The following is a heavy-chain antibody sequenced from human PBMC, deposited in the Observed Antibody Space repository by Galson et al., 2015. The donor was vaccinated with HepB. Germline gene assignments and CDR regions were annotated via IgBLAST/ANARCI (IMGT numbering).Heavy chain of an antibody. D-gene: IGHD3-22*01. J-gene: IGHJ1*01. CDR3: ATLPNYYDSSGSSHEPRAEYFPQ. CDR2: ISAYNGNT. Sequence: SVKVSCKASGYTFTSYGISWVRQAPGQGLEWMGWISAYNGNTNYAQKLQGRVTMTTDTSTSTAYMELRSLRSDDTAVYYCATLPNYYDSSGSSHEPRAEYFPQLGQG. CDR1: GYTFTSYG. V-gene: IGHV1-18*04.